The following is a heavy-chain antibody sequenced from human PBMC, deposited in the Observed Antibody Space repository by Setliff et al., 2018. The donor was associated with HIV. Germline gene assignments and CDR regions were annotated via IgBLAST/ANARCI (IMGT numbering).Heavy chain of an antibody. CDR1: GGSISSSSYY. Sequence: PSETLSLTCTVSGGSISSSSYYWGWSRQPPGKGMEWIGSSYYSGSTDHNPSLNRRVSISLDTSKNQFSLRLNSATAADTAVYYCARVYYNLWSSYFWDHVQLDPWRQGTQVTVSS. D-gene: IGHD3-3*01. CDR2: SYYSGST. CDR3: ARVYYNLWSSYFWDHVQLDP. V-gene: IGHV4-39*07. J-gene: IGHJ5*02.